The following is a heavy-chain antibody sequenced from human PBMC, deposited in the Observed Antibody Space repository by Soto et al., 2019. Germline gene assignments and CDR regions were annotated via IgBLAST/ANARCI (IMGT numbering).Heavy chain of an antibody. CDR3: ARALYCSGGSCYWFDP. D-gene: IGHD2-15*01. J-gene: IGHJ5*02. CDR1: GYTFTSYG. CDR2: ISAYNGNT. Sequence: ASVEVSCKASGYTFTSYGISWVRQAPGQGLEWMGWISAYNGNTNYAQKLQGRVTMTTDTSTSTAYMELRSLRSDDTAVYYCARALYCSGGSCYWFDPWGQGTLVTVS. V-gene: IGHV1-18*01.